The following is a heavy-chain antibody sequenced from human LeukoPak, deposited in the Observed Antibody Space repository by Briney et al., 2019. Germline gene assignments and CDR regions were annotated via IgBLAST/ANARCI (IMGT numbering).Heavy chain of an antibody. D-gene: IGHD7-27*01. CDR2: IGSSGTII. V-gene: IGHV3-11*04. Sequence: GGSLRLSCAASGFTFSGYCMHWIRQAPGQGLEWISYIGSSGTIIYYADSVRGRFTISRDNAKNSLYLQMNSLRDEDTAVYYCARDKNWAFDYWGQGTLVTVSS. CDR1: GFTFSGYC. CDR3: ARDKNWAFDY. J-gene: IGHJ4*02.